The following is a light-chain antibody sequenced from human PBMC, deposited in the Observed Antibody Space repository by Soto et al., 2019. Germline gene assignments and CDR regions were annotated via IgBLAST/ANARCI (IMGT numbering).Light chain of an antibody. CDR2: DVI. CDR3: GSYAGSYSYV. Sequence: QSALTQPRSVSGSPGQSVSISCTGARSDVGGYDYVSWYQQHPDKAPKVIIYDVIKRPSGVPDRFSGSKSGNTASLTISGLQSDDEADYYCGSYAGSYSYVFGPGTKVTVL. CDR1: RSDVGGYDY. J-gene: IGLJ1*01. V-gene: IGLV2-11*01.